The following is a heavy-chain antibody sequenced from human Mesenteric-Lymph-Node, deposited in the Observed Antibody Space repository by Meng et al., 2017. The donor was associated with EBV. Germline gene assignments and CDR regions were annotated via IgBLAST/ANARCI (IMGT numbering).Heavy chain of an antibody. J-gene: IGHJ5*02. V-gene: IGHV1-24*01. D-gene: IGHD6-13*01. CDR3: ARGPEYSSSWNNWFDP. CDR1: GYTLTELS. CDR2: FDPEDGET. Sequence: QVQLVQSGAEVKKPGASVKVSCKVSGYTLTELSMHWVRQAPGKGLEWMGGFDPEDGETIYAQKFQGRVTMTEDTSTDTAYMELSSLRSEDTAVYYCARGPEYSSSWNNWFDPWGQGTLVTVSS.